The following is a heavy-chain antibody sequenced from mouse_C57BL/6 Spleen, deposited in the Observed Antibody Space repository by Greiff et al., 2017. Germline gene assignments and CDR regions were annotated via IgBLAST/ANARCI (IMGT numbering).Heavy chain of an antibody. Sequence: EVKVEESGGGLVQPGGSMKLSCVASGFTFSNYWMNWVRQSPEKGLEWVAQIRLKSDNYATHYAESVKGRFTISRDDSKSSVYLQMNNLRAEDTGIYYCTNDPGYFDYWGQGTTLTVSS. CDR2: IRLKSDNYAT. V-gene: IGHV6-3*01. J-gene: IGHJ2*01. CDR1: GFTFSNYW. CDR3: TNDPGYFDY.